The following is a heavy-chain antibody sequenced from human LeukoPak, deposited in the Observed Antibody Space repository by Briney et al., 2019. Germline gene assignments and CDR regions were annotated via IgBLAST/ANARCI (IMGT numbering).Heavy chain of an antibody. CDR3: ARGGTTGTTSTLRAFDI. V-gene: IGHV4-59*02. J-gene: IGHJ3*02. D-gene: IGHD1-1*01. Sequence: SETLSLTCTVSGASVSSFYWSWIRQPPGKGLEWIGYISYSGSANYNPSLKTRVTISVDTSKNQFSLRLSSVTAADTAVYYCARGGTTGTTSTLRAFDIWGQGTMVTVSS. CDR1: GASVSSFY. CDR2: ISYSGSA.